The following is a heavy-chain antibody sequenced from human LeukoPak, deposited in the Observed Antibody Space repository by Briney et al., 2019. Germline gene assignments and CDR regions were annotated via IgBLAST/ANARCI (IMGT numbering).Heavy chain of an antibody. J-gene: IGHJ6*02. CDR1: AFTVSDTY. CDR3: ARGGRELGLYYYGMDV. Sequence: GGSLRLSCAASAFTVSDTYMTWDRQAPGRGLEWVSVIYSGGSTYYADSVKGRFTISRDSSKNTLYLQMNSLRSEDTAVYYCARGGRELGLYYYGMDVWGQGTTVTVSS. D-gene: IGHD1-26*01. CDR2: IYSGGST. V-gene: IGHV3-53*01.